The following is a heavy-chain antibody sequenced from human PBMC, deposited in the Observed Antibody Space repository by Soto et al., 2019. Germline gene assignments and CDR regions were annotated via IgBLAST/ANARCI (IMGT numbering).Heavy chain of an antibody. V-gene: IGHV4-4*07. CDR3: ARDQGVAAAGITWFDP. CDR1: GASMNSYH. Sequence: SETLSLTCTVSGASMNSYHWSWIRQPAGKGLEWIGHIHSSGSTNYNPSLKSRVTMSVDTSKNQFSLRLMSLTAADTAVYYCARDQGVAAAGITWFDPWGQGSRVTVSS. D-gene: IGHD6-13*01. CDR2: IHSSGST. J-gene: IGHJ5*02.